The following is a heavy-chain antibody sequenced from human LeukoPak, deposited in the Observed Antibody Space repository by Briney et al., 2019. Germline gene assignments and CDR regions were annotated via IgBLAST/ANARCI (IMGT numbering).Heavy chain of an antibody. Sequence: GGSLRLSCAAPGFTFSNFGMHWVRQAPGKGLEWVTVIWYDGRNKYYADSVKGRFTISRDNTKNTLYLQLNSLRADDPAVYYCARAHSSSSTFDLWGQGTLVTV. CDR1: GFTFSNFG. V-gene: IGHV3-33*01. J-gene: IGHJ4*02. D-gene: IGHD6-6*01. CDR3: ARAHSSSSTFDL. CDR2: IWYDGRNK.